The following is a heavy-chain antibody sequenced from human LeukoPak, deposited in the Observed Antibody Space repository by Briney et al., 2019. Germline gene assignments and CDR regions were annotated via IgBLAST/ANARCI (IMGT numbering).Heavy chain of an antibody. CDR3: ARDESLYYGSSGYGRFDY. CDR2: INLNSGGT. V-gene: IGHV1-2*02. CDR1: GYTFTCYY. J-gene: IGHJ4*02. D-gene: IGHD3-22*01. Sequence: ASVKVSCKASGYTFTCYYMHWVRQAPGQGLEWMGWINLNSGGTNYVQKFQDRVNMTRDTSISTAYMELSRLRSDDKAVYYCARDESLYYGSSGYGRFDYWGQGTLVTVSS.